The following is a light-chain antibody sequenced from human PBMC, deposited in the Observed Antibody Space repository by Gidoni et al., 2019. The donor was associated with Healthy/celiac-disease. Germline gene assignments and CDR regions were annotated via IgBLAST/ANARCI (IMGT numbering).Light chain of an antibody. CDR3: QQYYSTPWT. V-gene: IGKV4-1*01. J-gene: IGKJ1*01. CDR1: QSVLYSSNNKNY. Sequence: DIVMTQSPDSLAVSLGERATINCKSSQSVLYSSNNKNYLAWYQKKPGQPPKLLIYWASTRESGVPDRFSGSGFGTDFTLTICSLQAEDVAVYYCQQYYSTPWTFGQGTKVEIK. CDR2: WAS.